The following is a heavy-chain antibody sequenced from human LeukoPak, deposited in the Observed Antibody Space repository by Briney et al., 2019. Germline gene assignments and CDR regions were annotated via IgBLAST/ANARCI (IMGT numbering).Heavy chain of an antibody. CDR2: ISGRGGST. D-gene: IGHD3-10*01. V-gene: IGHV3-23*01. CDR1: GFTFSSYA. Sequence: GGSLRLSCAASGFTFSSYAMSWVRPAPGKGLEWVSAISGRGGSTYYADSVKGRFTISRDNSKNALYLQMNSLRAEDTAVYYCAKGPWDRIRSGGWMNYWGQGTLVTVSS. CDR3: AKGPWDRIRSGGWMNY. J-gene: IGHJ4*02.